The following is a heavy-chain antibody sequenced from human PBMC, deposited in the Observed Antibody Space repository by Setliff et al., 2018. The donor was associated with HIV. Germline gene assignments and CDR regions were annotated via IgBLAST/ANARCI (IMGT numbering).Heavy chain of an antibody. D-gene: IGHD4-17*01. Sequence: ASVKVSCKTSGYTFSRYGFSWVRQAPGQGLEWMGWISPHNGDKNILQRFRGRVTMTTDTSFSTAYMELRSLRTDDTAVYYCARHDGLRSVHGAFDIWGQGTMVTVSS. J-gene: IGHJ3*02. V-gene: IGHV1-18*01. CDR3: ARHDGLRSVHGAFDI. CDR1: GYTFSRYG. CDR2: ISPHNGDK.